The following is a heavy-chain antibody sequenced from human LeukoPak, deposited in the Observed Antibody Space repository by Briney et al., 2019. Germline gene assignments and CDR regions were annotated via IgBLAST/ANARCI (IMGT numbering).Heavy chain of an antibody. J-gene: IGHJ4*02. CDR1: GFTFISYW. D-gene: IGHD3-3*01. V-gene: IGHV3-21*01. Sequence: PGGSLRLSCAASGFTFISYWMSWVRQAPGKGLEWVSSISTSSGHIYYADSVKGRFTISRDNAKNSLYLQMNSLRAEDTAVYYCAPDTIFGAYWGQGTLVTVSS. CDR3: APDTIFGAY. CDR2: ISTSSGHI.